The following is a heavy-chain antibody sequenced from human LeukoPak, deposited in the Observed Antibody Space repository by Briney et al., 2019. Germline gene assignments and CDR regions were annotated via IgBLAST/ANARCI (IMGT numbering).Heavy chain of an antibody. V-gene: IGHV3-7*01. D-gene: IGHD6-13*01. CDR1: GFTFSSYW. CDR2: MKYDGSEK. Sequence: GGSLRLSCAASGFTFSSYWMSWVRQAPGKGLEWVANMKYDGSEKDYVDSVKGRFTISRDNAKNSLYLHMNSLRAEDTAVYYCARDIAAAGLFFDYWGQGTLVTVSS. CDR3: ARDIAAAGLFFDY. J-gene: IGHJ4*02.